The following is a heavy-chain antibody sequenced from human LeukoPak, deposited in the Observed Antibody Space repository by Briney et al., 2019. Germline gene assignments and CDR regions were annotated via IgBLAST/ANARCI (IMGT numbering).Heavy chain of an antibody. CDR1: GFTFSSYG. D-gene: IGHD1-7*01. Sequence: PGGSLRLSCAASGFTFSSYGMHWVRQAPGKGLEWVALISYDGSNKDYADSVKGRFTISRDNSKNTLYLQMNSLRPEDTAVYCCARWRTGTIFDYWGQGTLVIVSS. J-gene: IGHJ4*02. CDR3: ARWRTGTIFDY. V-gene: IGHV3-30*03. CDR2: ISYDGSNK.